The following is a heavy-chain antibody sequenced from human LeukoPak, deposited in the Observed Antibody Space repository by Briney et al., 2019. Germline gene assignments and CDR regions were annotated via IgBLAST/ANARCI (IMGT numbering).Heavy chain of an antibody. D-gene: IGHD3-22*01. J-gene: IGHJ4*02. V-gene: IGHV3-23*01. CDR3: AKDPSKGGYYYYYFDY. CDR2: ISGSGGST. CDR1: GVTFSNYA. Sequence: GGSLRLSCAASGVTFSNYAMSWVRQAPGKGLEWVSGISGSGGSTYYADSVKGRFTISRDNSKNTLYLQMNSLRAEDTAVYYCAKDPSKGGYYYYYFDYWGQGILVTVSS.